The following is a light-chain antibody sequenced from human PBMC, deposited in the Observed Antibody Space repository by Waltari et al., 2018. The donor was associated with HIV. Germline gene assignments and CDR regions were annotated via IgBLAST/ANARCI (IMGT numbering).Light chain of an antibody. Sequence: EIVLTQSTATLSVSPGERANLSCRANQTLNSNLAWYQQKPGQAPRLVIFGASTRATCFPAIFSGSGSRTDFTLTISSLQSEDFAVYYCQQYNDWPPFYTFGQGTKLEIQ. V-gene: IGKV3-15*01. J-gene: IGKJ2*01. CDR3: QQYNDWPPFYT. CDR2: GAS. CDR1: QTLNSN.